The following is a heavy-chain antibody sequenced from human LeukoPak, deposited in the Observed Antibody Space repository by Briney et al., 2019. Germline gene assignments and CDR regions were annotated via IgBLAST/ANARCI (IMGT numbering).Heavy chain of an antibody. J-gene: IGHJ4*02. CDR1: GGSISSSSYY. D-gene: IGHD3-10*01. CDR2: IYYSGST. CDR3: ATQTYYYGSGSYYEFDY. Sequence: PSETLSLTCAVSGGSISSSSYYWGWIRQPPGKGLEWIGSIYYSGSTYYNPSLKSRVTISVDTSKNQFSLKLSSVTAADTAVYYCATQTYYYGSGSYYEFDYWGQGTLVTVSS. V-gene: IGHV4-39*01.